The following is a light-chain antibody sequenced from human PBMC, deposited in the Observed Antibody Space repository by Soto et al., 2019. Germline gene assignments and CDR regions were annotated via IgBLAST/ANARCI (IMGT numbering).Light chain of an antibody. CDR1: SSDVGTYNY. CDR3: CSYAGVYGAA. V-gene: IGLV2-11*01. J-gene: IGLJ2*01. Sequence: QSALTQPRSVSGSPGQSVTISCTGTSSDVGTYNYVSWYQQHPGKAPKLIIYDVSKRPSGVPDRFPGSKSGNTASLTISGLQAEDEADYSCCSYAGVYGAAFGGGTKLTVL. CDR2: DVS.